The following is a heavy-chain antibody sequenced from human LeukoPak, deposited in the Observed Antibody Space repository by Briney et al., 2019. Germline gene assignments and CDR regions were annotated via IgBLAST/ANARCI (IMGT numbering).Heavy chain of an antibody. Sequence: SVKVSCKASGGTFSSYAISWVRQAPGQGLEWMGRIIPIFGIANYAQKFQGRVTITADKSTSTAYMGLSSLRSEDTAVYYCARGVGDGYNLFDYWGQGTLVTVSS. CDR3: ARGVGDGYNLFDY. V-gene: IGHV1-69*04. J-gene: IGHJ4*02. CDR2: IIPIFGIA. CDR1: GGTFSSYA. D-gene: IGHD5-24*01.